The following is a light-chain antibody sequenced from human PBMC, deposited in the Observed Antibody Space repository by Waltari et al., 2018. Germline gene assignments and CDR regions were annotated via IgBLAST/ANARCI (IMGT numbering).Light chain of an antibody. CDR2: AAS. CDR3: QNHERLPAT. Sequence: EIVLTQSPGTLSLSPGERATLSFMASQSICKNLFWYQQKPGQAPRLLIYAASSRATGVPDRFSGSGSGTDFSLTISRLEPEDFAVYYCQNHERLPATFGQGTKVEIK. CDR1: QSICKN. V-gene: IGKV3-20*01. J-gene: IGKJ1*01.